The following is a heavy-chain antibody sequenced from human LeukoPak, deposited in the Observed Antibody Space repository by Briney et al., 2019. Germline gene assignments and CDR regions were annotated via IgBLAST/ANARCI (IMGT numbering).Heavy chain of an antibody. J-gene: IGHJ5*02. CDR2: ISSGSSTI. D-gene: IGHD1-1*01. CDR3: ARDSGWNEWRFDP. Sequence: GGSLRLSCAASGFIFSSYSMNWVRQAPGKGLEWVSYISSGSSTIYYADSVKGRFTISRDNSKNTLYLQMNSLRAEDTAVYYCARDSGWNEWRFDPWGQGTLVTVSS. V-gene: IGHV3-48*01. CDR1: GFIFSSYS.